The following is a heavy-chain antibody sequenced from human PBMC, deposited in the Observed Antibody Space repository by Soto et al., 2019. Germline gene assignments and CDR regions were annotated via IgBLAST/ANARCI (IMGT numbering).Heavy chain of an antibody. Sequence: GGSLRLSCAASGFTFDDYAMHWVRQAPGKGLEWVSAISGSGGSTYYADSVKGRFTISRDNSKNTLYLQMNSLRAEDTAVYYCAKDSTDYGDYGYFDYWGQGTLVTVSS. CDR1: GFTFDDYA. J-gene: IGHJ4*02. CDR2: ISGSGGST. CDR3: AKDSTDYGDYGYFDY. D-gene: IGHD4-17*01. V-gene: IGHV3-23*01.